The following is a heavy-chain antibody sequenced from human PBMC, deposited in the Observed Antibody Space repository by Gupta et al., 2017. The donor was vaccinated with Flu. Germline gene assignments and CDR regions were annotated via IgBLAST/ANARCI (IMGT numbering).Heavy chain of an antibody. CDR2: TYYRSRWYT. Sequence: QVQLQQSGPGLVKPSQTLSLTCAISGDSVSSNSGAWNWFRQSPSRGLEWLGRTYYRSRWYTNYAPSVKSRIAISPDTAKKQFSLPLSSVTPEDTAVYYGARDPHGPLSFDYWGQGTLGTVSS. CDR1: GDSVSSNSGA. V-gene: IGHV6-1*01. CDR3: ARDPHGPLSFDY. D-gene: IGHD5-24*01. J-gene: IGHJ4*02.